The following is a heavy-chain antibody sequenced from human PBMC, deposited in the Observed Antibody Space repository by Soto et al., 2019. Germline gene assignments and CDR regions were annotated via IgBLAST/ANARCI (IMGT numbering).Heavy chain of an antibody. CDR3: ARVVDYCDPYYYYGMDV. CDR1: GFTFSSYS. J-gene: IGHJ6*02. CDR2: ISCSTSYI. Sequence: EVQLVESGGGLVKPGGSLRLSCAASGFTFSSYSMNWVRQAPGKGLEWVSSISCSTSYIYYADSVKGRFTISRDNAKHSLYLQMNRLRAEDTAVYYCARVVDYCDPYYYYGMDVWGQGTTVTVSS. V-gene: IGHV3-21*01. D-gene: IGHD3-22*01.